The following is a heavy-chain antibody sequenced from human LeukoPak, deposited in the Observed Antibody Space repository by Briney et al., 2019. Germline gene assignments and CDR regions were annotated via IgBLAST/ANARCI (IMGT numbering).Heavy chain of an antibody. D-gene: IGHD6-19*01. CDR1: GGTFSSYG. Sequence: ASVKVSCKASGGTFSSYGISWVRQAPGQGLEWMGWISAYNGNTNYAQKLQGRVTMTTDTSTSTAYMELRSLRSDDTAVYYCARVAYHSGGWYFDYWGQGTLVTVSS. V-gene: IGHV1-18*01. J-gene: IGHJ4*02. CDR3: ARVAYHSGGWYFDY. CDR2: ISAYNGNT.